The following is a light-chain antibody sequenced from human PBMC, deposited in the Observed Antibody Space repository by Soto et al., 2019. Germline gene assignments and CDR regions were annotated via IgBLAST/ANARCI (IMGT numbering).Light chain of an antibody. CDR1: QSVSSK. CDR2: GAS. V-gene: IGKV3-15*01. J-gene: IGKJ4*01. CDR3: QQYNTWPLT. Sequence: EIVMTQSPATLSVSPGERATLSCGATQSVSSKLAWYQQKPGQSPRLLIYGASTRATDIPARFSGSGSGTDFTLTISSLQSEDFAVYYCQQYNTWPLTFGGGTKVEIK.